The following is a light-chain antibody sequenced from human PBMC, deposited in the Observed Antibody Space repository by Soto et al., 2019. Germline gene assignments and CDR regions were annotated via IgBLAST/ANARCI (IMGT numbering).Light chain of an antibody. CDR2: EVT. V-gene: IGLV2-23*02. CDR3: CSYAGSTTFYV. Sequence: QSALTQPASVSGSPGPSITISCTGSSSDIGNYNLVSWYQQHPGKAPKLMIYEVTKRPSGVSNRFSGSKSGNTASLSISGLQAEDEADYYCCSYAGSTTFYVFGTGTKLTVL. CDR1: SSDIGNYNL. J-gene: IGLJ1*01.